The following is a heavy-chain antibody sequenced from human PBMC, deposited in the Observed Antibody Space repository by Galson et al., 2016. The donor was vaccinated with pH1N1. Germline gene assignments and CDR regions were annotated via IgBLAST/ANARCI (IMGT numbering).Heavy chain of an antibody. CDR1: GYTFTEYY. Sequence: SVKVSCKASGYTFTEYYIHWVRQAPGQGLEWMGRINSKTGRPDYAQSFQGRVTMTRDTSISAAYMDLNRLRSDDTAVYYCARAPMGSTLYYCDYWGQGTLVTVSS. J-gene: IGHJ4*02. CDR2: INSKTGRP. D-gene: IGHD1-26*01. CDR3: ARAPMGSTLYYCDY. V-gene: IGHV1-2*06.